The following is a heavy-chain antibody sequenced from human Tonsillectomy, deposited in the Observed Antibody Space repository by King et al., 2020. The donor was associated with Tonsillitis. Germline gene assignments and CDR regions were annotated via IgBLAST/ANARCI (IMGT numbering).Heavy chain of an antibody. CDR1: GGSFSGYY. V-gene: IGHV4-34*01. J-gene: IGHJ6*02. CDR2: INHSGST. CDR3: ARLIFGVVTSYYYYYYGMDV. D-gene: IGHD3-3*01. Sequence: VQLQQWGAGLLKPSETLSLTCAVYGGSFSGYYWSWIRQPPGKGLEWIGEINHSGSTNYNPSLKSRVTISVDTSKNQFSLKLSSVTAADTAVYYCARLIFGVVTSYYYYYYGMDVWGQGTTVTVSS.